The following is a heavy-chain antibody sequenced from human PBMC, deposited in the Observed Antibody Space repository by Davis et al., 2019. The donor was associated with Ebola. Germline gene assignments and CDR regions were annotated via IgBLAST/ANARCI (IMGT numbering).Heavy chain of an antibody. V-gene: IGHV3-66*01. J-gene: IGHJ5*02. CDR2: IYSGGST. CDR3: ARAWALELRWFDP. D-gene: IGHD1-7*01. Sequence: GESLKISCAASGFTVSSNYMSWVRQAPGKGLEWVSVIYSGGSTYYADSVKGRFTISRDNSKNTLYLQMNSLRAEDTAVYYCARAWALELRWFDPWGQGTLVTVSS. CDR1: GFTVSSNY.